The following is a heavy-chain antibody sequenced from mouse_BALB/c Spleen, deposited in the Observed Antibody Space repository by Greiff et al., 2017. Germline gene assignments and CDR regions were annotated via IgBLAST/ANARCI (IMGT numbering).Heavy chain of an antibody. CDR2: ISSGSSTI. D-gene: IGHD1-2*01. Sequence: DVKLVESGGGLVQPGGSRKLSCAASGFTFSSFGMHWVRQAPEKGLEWVAYISSGSSTIYYADTVKGRFTISRDNPKNTLFLQMTSLRSEDTAMYYCARTDYYGPYWYFDVWGAGTTVTVSS. CDR3: ARTDYYGPYWYFDV. V-gene: IGHV5-17*02. J-gene: IGHJ1*01. CDR1: GFTFSSFG.